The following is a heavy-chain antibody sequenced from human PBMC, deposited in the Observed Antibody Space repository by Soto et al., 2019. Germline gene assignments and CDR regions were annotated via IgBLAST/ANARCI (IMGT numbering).Heavy chain of an antibody. J-gene: IGHJ6*02. CDR2: ISGSGGST. D-gene: IGHD6-19*01. V-gene: IGHV3-23*01. CDR1: GFTFSSYA. Sequence: GGSLRLSCAASGFTFSSYAMSWVRQAPGKGLEWVSAISGSGGSTYYADSVKGRFTISRDNSKNTLYLQMNSLRAEDTAVYYCAIVPRQWLPRGMDVWGQGTTVTVSS. CDR3: AIVPRQWLPRGMDV.